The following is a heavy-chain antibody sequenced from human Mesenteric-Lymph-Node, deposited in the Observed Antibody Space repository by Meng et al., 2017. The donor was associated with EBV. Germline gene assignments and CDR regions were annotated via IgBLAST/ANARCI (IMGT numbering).Heavy chain of an antibody. CDR3: ARIRSIWGTYQNYYFDS. V-gene: IGHV4-34*02. Sequence: QLQLREWGAGLLQPSERRSLNCAVYGVSFSGFYWTWIRQSPWRDLEWIGEINHSGFSKYNPSLKSRLTISLDTSKNQVSLTLGSVTAADKAVYYCARIRSIWGTYQNYYFDSWGQGTLVTVSS. CDR2: INHSGFS. D-gene: IGHD3-16*02. J-gene: IGHJ4*02. CDR1: GVSFSGFY.